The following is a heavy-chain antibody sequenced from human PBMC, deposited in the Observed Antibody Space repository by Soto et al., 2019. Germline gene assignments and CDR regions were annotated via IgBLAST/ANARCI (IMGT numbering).Heavy chain of an antibody. CDR1: GDSLSRADYY. CDR2: ICYGGST. Sequence: SLSLSCAVSGDSLSRADYYWSWIRQAPGKGLEWIGYICYGGSTYHNPSLKSRTSMSVDTSKKQFYLTLTSVTAADTAVYYCAREESGLFDYWGQGRLVTVSS. CDR3: AREESGLFDY. V-gene: IGHV4-30-4*08. D-gene: IGHD5-12*01. J-gene: IGHJ4*02.